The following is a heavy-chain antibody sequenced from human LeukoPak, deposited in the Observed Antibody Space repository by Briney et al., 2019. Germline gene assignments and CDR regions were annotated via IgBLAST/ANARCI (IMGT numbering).Heavy chain of an antibody. J-gene: IGHJ6*02. CDR1: GVSFSDYF. D-gene: IGHD2-2*01. V-gene: IGHV4-34*01. CDR3: ARDVVVVPAAIHYGMDV. Sequence: PSETLSLTCAVYGVSFSDYFWGWIRQPPGKGLEWIGEINHSGRTHYNPSLTSRVTISVDTSKNQFSLNLSSVTAADTAVYYCARDVVVVPAAIHYGMDVWGQGTTVTVSS. CDR2: INHSGRT.